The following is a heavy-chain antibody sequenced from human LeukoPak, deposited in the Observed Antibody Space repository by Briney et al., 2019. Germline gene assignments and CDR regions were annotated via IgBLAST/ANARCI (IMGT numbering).Heavy chain of an antibody. V-gene: IGHV4-4*07. Sequence: PSETLSLTCTVSGGSVATYYWAWIRQSPGKGLEFIGRMSTRGPTNYNPSLESRVSMSADTSKNQISLKVISVTAADTAVYYCARLISGWYYFDSWSQGTLVTVSS. CDR3: ARLISGWYYFDS. CDR2: MSTRGPT. D-gene: IGHD6-19*01. J-gene: IGHJ4*02. CDR1: GGSVATYY.